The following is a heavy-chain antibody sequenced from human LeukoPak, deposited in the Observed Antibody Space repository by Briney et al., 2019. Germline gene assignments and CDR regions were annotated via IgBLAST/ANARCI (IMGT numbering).Heavy chain of an antibody. CDR2: INTDGSSP. J-gene: IGHJ4*02. CDR1: GFTLSSYW. Sequence: GASLRLSCAASGFTLSSYWMHWVRQAPGEGLVWVSRINTDGSSPRYADSVKGRFTISRDNAKNTLYLQMNSLRAEDTAVYYCARGSNSSPHNFDYWGQGTLVTVSS. V-gene: IGHV3-74*01. CDR3: ARGSNSSPHNFDY. D-gene: IGHD6-13*01.